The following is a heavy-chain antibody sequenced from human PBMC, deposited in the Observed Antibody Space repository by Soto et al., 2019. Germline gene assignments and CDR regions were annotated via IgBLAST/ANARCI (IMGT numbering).Heavy chain of an antibody. CDR2: ISATGSYI. CDR3: ARGPGGTGAFDI. J-gene: IGHJ3*02. V-gene: IGHV3-21*01. CDR1: GFTFSSYN. Sequence: GGSLRLSCAASGFTFSSYNMNWVRQAPGKGLEWVSSISATGSYIFYADSVKGRFTISRDNAKNSLYLQMNSLRAEDTAVYYCARGPGGTGAFDIWGQGTMVTVSS. D-gene: IGHD3-16*01.